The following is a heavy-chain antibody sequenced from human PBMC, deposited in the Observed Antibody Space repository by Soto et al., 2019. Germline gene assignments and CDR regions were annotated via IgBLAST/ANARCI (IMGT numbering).Heavy chain of an antibody. V-gene: IGHV3-30*18. Sequence: QVQLVESGGSVVQPGRSLRLSCAASRFTFSNSVMHWVRQAPGKGLEWVAVISYDGRNKYYAESVKGRLTISRDNSNNTLYLQMDSLRAEDTAVYYCAKGLSRYSANYYNPDFDNWGQGTLVTVSS. CDR1: RFTFSNSV. D-gene: IGHD1-26*01. CDR2: ISYDGRNK. CDR3: AKGLSRYSANYYNPDFDN. J-gene: IGHJ4*02.